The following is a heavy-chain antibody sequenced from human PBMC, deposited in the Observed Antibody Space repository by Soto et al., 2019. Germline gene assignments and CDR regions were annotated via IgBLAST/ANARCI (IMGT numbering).Heavy chain of an antibody. J-gene: IGHJ4*02. CDR2: IKQDETEK. D-gene: IGHD1-26*01. CDR3: ARLVSAAANDH. CDR1: GFTFSSYW. Sequence: EVQLVESGGGLVQPGGSLRLSCAASGFTFSSYWMSWVRRAPGKGLEWVANIKQDETEKYYVDSVKGRFTISRDNAKNSLYLQMNSLRAEDTAVYYCARLVSAAANDHWGQGTLVTVSS. V-gene: IGHV3-7*04.